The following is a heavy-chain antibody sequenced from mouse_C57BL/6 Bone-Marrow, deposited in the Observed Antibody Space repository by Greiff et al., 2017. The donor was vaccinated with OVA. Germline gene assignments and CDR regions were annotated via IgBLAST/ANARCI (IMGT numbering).Heavy chain of an antibody. Sequence: QVHVKQPGAELVRPGSSVKLSCKASGYTFTSYWMHWVKQRPIQGLEWIGNIDPSDSETHYNQKFKDKATLTVDKSSSTAYMQLSSLTSEDSAVYICARHYYTGGVACDTEVCGTETTLTVSP. CDR3: ARHYYTGGVACDTEV. J-gene: IGHJ1*03. V-gene: IGHV1-52*01. D-gene: IGHD1-1*01. CDR2: IDPSDSET. CDR1: GYTFTSYW.